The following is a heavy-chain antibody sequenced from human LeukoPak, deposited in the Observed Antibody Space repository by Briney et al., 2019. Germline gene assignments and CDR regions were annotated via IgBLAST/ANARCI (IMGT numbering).Heavy chain of an antibody. J-gene: IGHJ6*02. CDR3: ARAFTGVYYYYGMDV. D-gene: IGHD2-8*01. CDR1: GFTFDDYD. Sequence: GGSLRLSCAASGFTFDDYDMHWVRHAPGKGLEWVSGFTWNSHSIAYADSVKGRFTISRDNAKNTLYLQMNSLRAEDTAVYYCARAFTGVYYYYGMDVWGQGTTVTVSS. V-gene: IGHV3-9*01. CDR2: FTWNSHSI.